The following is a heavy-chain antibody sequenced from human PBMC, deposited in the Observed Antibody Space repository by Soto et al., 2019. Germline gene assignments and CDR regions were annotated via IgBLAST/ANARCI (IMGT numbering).Heavy chain of an antibody. V-gene: IGHV3-21*01. CDR1: GFTFRTYT. CDR2: IRGITIFT. D-gene: IGHD2-8*02. CDR3: SRAGGAGAHGYYYYAMDV. Sequence: GGSLRLSCISSGFTFRTYTMNWVRQAPGKGLEWVSVIRGITIFTTDTESEKGRLTITRDNAKNTLYLQMESRRAEDTAAYYCSRAGGAGAHGYYYYAMDVWGQGTTVTVSS. J-gene: IGHJ6*02.